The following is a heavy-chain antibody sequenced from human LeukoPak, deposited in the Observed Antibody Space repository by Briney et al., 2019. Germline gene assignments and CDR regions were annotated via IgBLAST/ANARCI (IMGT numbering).Heavy chain of an antibody. CDR2: IRYDGSNK. V-gene: IGHV3-30*04. J-gene: IGHJ3*02. CDR3: ACGDSHGDAFDI. Sequence: PGRSLRLSCVASGFTFTSYTIHWVRQAPGKGLEWVAFIRYDGSNKYYADSVKGRFTISRDNSKYTLYLQMNSLRAEDTAVYYCACGDSHGDAFDIWGQGTMVTVSS. CDR1: GFTFTSYT. D-gene: IGHD2-15*01.